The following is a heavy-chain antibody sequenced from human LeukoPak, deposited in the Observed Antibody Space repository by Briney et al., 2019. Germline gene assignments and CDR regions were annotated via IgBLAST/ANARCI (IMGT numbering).Heavy chain of an antibody. CDR3: ADPPSDF. J-gene: IGHJ4*02. CDR2: INQDGSEK. V-gene: IGHV3-7*01. CDR1: GFKSNSTW. Sequence: PGGSLRLSCAPSGFKSNSTWTRWVRQAPGKGLEWVANINQDGSEKYHGDSVKGRFTISRDNAKSSLFLEMSSLRAEDTAVYYCADPPSDFWGQGTLVAVSS.